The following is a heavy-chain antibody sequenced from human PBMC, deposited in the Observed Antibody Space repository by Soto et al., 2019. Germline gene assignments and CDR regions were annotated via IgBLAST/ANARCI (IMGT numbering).Heavy chain of an antibody. CDR3: ARVPDSLESSNWFDP. CDR1: GFTFSSYA. Sequence: QVQLVESGGGVVQPGRSLRLSCAASGFTFSSYAMHWVRQAPGKGLEWVAVISYDGSNKYYADSVKGRFTISRDNSKNPLYLQMTSPRAEDTPVYYCARVPDSLESSNWFDPWSQGTLVTVSS. D-gene: IGHD1-1*01. V-gene: IGHV3-30-3*01. J-gene: IGHJ5*02. CDR2: ISYDGSNK.